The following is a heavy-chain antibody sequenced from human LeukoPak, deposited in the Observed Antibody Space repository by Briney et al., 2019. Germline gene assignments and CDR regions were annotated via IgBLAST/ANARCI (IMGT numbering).Heavy chain of an antibody. V-gene: IGHV3-48*04. CDR3: ARDNWHDC. Sequence: GGSLRLSCEASGFTFSTYWMTWVRQAPGKGLEWVSFISTSSSTIYYADSVKGRFTISRDNAKNSLYLQMNSLRAEDTAVYYCARDNWHDCWGQGTLVTVSS. CDR1: GFTFSTYW. CDR2: ISTSSSTI. J-gene: IGHJ5*01.